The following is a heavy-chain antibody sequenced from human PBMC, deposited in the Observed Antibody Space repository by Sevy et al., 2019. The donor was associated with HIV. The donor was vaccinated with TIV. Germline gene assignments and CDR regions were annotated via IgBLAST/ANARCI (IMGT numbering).Heavy chain of an antibody. CDR1: GGSISSDNSY. D-gene: IGHD4-17*01. CDR3: ARHFHGDYVGWLDL. J-gene: IGHJ5*02. V-gene: IGHV4-39*01. CDR2: IYYTGTT. Sequence: SETLSLTCTVSGGSISSDNSYCDWIRQPQGKGLEWIGSIYYTGTTNYNPSLKSRVTISVDTSKNQFSLRLSSVTAADTAVYYCARHFHGDYVGWLDLWGLGTLVTVSS.